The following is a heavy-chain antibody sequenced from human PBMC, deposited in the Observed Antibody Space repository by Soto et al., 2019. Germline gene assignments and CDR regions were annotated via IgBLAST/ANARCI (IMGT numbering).Heavy chain of an antibody. Sequence: QVQLVQSGAEVKKPGASVKVSCKASGYTFITSDINWVRQATGQGLEWMGWMNPDSGNTAYEQKFQGRVTMTRNTSISTAYMELNSLRSEDTAVYYCARGIVYGRYFDLWGRGTLVTVSS. CDR3: ARGIVYGRYFDL. V-gene: IGHV1-8*01. J-gene: IGHJ2*01. CDR2: MNPDSGNT. D-gene: IGHD2-15*01. CDR1: GYTFITSD.